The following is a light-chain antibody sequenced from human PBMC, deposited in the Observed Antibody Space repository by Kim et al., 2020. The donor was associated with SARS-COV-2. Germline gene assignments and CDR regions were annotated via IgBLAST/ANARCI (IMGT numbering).Light chain of an antibody. CDR1: TGAVTSGHY. J-gene: IGLJ3*02. Sequence: PGGTGTLTCGSTTGAVTSGHYPYWFQQKPGQVPKTLIYDTGNKHSWTPARFSGSLLGGKAALTLSGAQPEDEAEYYCLFTYGGGRVFGGGTKLTVL. CDR2: DTG. CDR3: LFTYGGGRV. V-gene: IGLV7-46*01.